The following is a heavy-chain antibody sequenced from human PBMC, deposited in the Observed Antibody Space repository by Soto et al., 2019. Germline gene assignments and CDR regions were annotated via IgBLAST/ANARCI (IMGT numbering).Heavy chain of an antibody. V-gene: IGHV4-59*08. CDR1: GASISHYY. CDR3: ARRYGYSFDY. D-gene: IGHD1-1*01. CDR2: IYYSGST. J-gene: IGHJ4*02. Sequence: PSETLSLTCAVSGASISHYYWSWIRQPPGKGLEWIGYIYYSGSTNYNPSLKSRVTISVDTSKNQFSLKLSSVTAADTAVYYCARRYGYSFDYWGQGTLVTVSS.